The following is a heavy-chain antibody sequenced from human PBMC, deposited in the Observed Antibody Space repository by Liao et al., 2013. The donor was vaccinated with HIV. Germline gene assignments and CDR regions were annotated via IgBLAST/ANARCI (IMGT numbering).Heavy chain of an antibody. J-gene: IGHJ6*03. CDR1: GGSIRSSNYY. CDR3: AREVGLETSEGTHYVYSYYMDV. D-gene: IGHD3-16*01. V-gene: IGHV4-39*07. CDR2: IFYSGST. Sequence: QLQLQESGPGLVEPSETLSLTCTVSGGSIRSSNYYWGWIRQPPGKGLEWIGSIFYSGSTYYNPSLKSRVTLSVDTSKNQFSLKLRSVTAADTGVYFCAREVGLETSEGTHYVYSYYMDVWGTGTTVIVSS.